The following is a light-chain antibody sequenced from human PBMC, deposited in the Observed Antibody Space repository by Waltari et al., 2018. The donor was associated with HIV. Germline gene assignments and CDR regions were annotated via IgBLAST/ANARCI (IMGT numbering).Light chain of an antibody. CDR2: GAS. Sequence: DIQLTQSPSSLSASVGDRVTITCRSSQSISTYFNWYQQKAGKAPTLLIYGASSLKSGVPSRFSGSGSGTEFTLTISSLQPGDLATYYCQQSYTTPLTFGGGTKVEIK. CDR1: QSISTY. V-gene: IGKV1-39*01. CDR3: QQSYTTPLT. J-gene: IGKJ4*01.